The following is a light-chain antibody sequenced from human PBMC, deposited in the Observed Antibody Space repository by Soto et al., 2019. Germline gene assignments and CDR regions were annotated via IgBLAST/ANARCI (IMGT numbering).Light chain of an antibody. CDR1: QSISVRH. CDR3: LQYGSAPRA. V-gene: IGKV3-20*01. Sequence: EIVLTQSPGTLSLSPGERATLSCRASQSISVRHLAWYQQKPGQIPRLLIFDTASRAIGIPDRFSGSGSGTDFTFTISRLEPEDFAVYYCLQYGSAPRAFGQGTKV. J-gene: IGKJ1*01. CDR2: DTA.